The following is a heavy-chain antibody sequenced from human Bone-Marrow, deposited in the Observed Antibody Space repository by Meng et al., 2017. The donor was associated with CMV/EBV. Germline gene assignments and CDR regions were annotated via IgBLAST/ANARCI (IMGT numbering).Heavy chain of an antibody. CDR3: ARGELFCSGGSCYQHTDH. J-gene: IGHJ4*02. V-gene: IGHV3-21*01. CDR1: GFTFSTNN. D-gene: IGHD2-15*01. CDR2: ISSSSAYI. Sequence: GESLKISCAASGFTFSTNNMNWVRQAPGKGLEWVSSISSSSAYIYYIDSVKGRFTISRDNAKNSLYLQMNSLRAEDTAVYYCARGELFCSGGSCYQHTDHWGQGTLVTVSS.